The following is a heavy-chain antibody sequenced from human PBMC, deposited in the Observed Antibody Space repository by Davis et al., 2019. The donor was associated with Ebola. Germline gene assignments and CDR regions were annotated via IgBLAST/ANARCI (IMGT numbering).Heavy chain of an antibody. Sequence: ASVKVSCKASGYTFTSYYMHWVRQAPGQGLEWMGIINPSGGSTSYAQKFQGRVTITADKSTSTAYMELSSLRSEDTAVYYCARDQAVEQWLVPWFDPWGQGTLVTVSS. CDR3: ARDQAVEQWLVPWFDP. D-gene: IGHD6-19*01. V-gene: IGHV1-46*01. CDR1: GYTFTSYY. J-gene: IGHJ5*02. CDR2: INPSGGST.